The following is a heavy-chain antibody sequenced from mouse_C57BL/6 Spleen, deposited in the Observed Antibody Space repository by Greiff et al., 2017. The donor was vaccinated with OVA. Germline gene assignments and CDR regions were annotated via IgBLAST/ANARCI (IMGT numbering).Heavy chain of an antibody. CDR2: ISDGGSYT. D-gene: IGHD1-1*01. V-gene: IGHV5-4*01. CDR3: ARDPRYYGSSYPPFDY. CDR1: GFTFSSYA. Sequence: KLVESGGGLVKPGGSLKLSCAASGFTFSSYAMSWVRQTPEKRLEWVATISDGGSYTYYPDNVKGRFTISRDNAKNNLYLQMSHLKSEDTAMYYCARDPRYYGSSYPPFDYWGQGTTLTVSS. J-gene: IGHJ2*01.